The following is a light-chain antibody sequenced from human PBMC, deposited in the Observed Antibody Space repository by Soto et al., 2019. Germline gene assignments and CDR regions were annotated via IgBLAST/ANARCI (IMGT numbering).Light chain of an antibody. CDR1: QSLLNSKGYKY. CDR2: LGS. V-gene: IGKV2-28*01. CDR3: MQALQSPFT. Sequence: DIVMTQSPLSLPVTPGEPASISCRSSQSLLNSKGYKYLYWYLQKPGQSPRLLIYLGSNRASGVPDRFSGSGSDTDFTLKISRVEADDVGVYYCMQALQSPFTFGQGTRLEIK. J-gene: IGKJ5*01.